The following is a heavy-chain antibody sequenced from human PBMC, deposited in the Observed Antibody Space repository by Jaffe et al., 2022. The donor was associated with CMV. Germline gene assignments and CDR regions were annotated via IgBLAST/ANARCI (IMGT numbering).Heavy chain of an antibody. J-gene: IGHJ5*02. CDR1: GGSFSGYY. Sequence: QVQLQQWGAGLLKPSETLSLTCAVYGGSFSGYYWSWIRQPPGKGLEWIGEINHSGSTNYNPSLKSRVTISVDTSKNQFSLKLSSVTAADTAVYYCARDRFKTYYYGSGSYYNGTDRRGVNWFDPWGQGTLVTVSS. CDR3: ARDRFKTYYYGSGSYYNGTDRRGVNWFDP. V-gene: IGHV4-34*01. CDR2: INHSGST. D-gene: IGHD3-10*01.